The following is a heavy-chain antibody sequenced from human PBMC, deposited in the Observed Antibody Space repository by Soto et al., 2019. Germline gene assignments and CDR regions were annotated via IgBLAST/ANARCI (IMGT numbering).Heavy chain of an antibody. J-gene: IGHJ4*01. CDR2: IYYRGST. Sequence: PSETLSLTCTLSGGSISSGDYYWSCIRQPPGKGLEWIGYIYYRGSTYYNPSLKSRVTISVDTSKNQFSLKLSPVTAADTAVYYCARGSYYYGSSGYYPYWGQGTLVTVSS. CDR3: ARGSYYYGSSGYYPY. D-gene: IGHD3-22*01. CDR1: GGSISSGDYY. V-gene: IGHV4-30-4*01.